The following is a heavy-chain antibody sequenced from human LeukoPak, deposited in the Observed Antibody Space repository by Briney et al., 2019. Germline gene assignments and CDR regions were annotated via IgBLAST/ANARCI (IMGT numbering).Heavy chain of an antibody. V-gene: IGHV3-48*03. Sequence: PGGSLRLSCAASEFTFSSYEMIWVRQPPGKGLEWVSSINRGGSPIYYADSVRGRFTTSRDNAKKSLFLQMNSLRAEDTAVYYCTRVSWRGEIYWGQGTLVSVSS. CDR2: INRGGSPI. CDR3: TRVSWRGEIY. D-gene: IGHD2/OR15-2a*01. CDR1: EFTFSSYE. J-gene: IGHJ1*01.